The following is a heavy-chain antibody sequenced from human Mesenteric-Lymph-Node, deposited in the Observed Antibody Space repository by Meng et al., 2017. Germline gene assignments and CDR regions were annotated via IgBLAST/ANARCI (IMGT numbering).Heavy chain of an antibody. Sequence: VQLQQSGPGLVKPSQTPPLTCAISGDIVSSNSAAWHWIRQSPSRGLEWLGRTYYRSKWYHEYAVSVKSRITISPDTPKNQFSLQLNSMTPEDTAVYYCARGINGGCGDWGQGTLVTVSS. V-gene: IGHV6-1*01. D-gene: IGHD4-23*01. CDR2: TYYRSKWYH. J-gene: IGHJ4*02. CDR3: ARGINGGCGD. CDR1: GDIVSSNSAA.